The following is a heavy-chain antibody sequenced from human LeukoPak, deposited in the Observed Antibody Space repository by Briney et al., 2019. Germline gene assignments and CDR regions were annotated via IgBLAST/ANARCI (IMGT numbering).Heavy chain of an antibody. CDR3: AKAGGGHGLDY. CDR1: GFTFDDYA. D-gene: IGHD3-10*01. J-gene: IGHJ4*02. CDR2: ISWNNGGI. V-gene: IGHV3-9*01. Sequence: GGSLRLSCAASGFTFDDYAMHWVRQAPGKGLEWVSGISWNNGGIGYSDSVKGRFTISRDNAKNSLYLQMSSLRAEDTALYYCAKAGGGHGLDYWGQGTLVTVSS.